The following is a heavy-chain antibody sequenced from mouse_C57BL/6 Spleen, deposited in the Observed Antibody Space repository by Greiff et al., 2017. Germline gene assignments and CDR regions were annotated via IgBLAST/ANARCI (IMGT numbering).Heavy chain of an antibody. CDR1: GFTFSDYY. CDR3: ARRDYYGSSHYAMDY. V-gene: IGHV5-12*01. J-gene: IGHJ4*01. D-gene: IGHD1-1*01. Sequence: EVKLVESGGGLVQPGGSLKLSCAASGFTFSDYYMYWVRQTPEKRLEWVAYISNGGGSTYYPATVKGRFTIARDNAKNTLYLQMSRLKSEDTAMYYCARRDYYGSSHYAMDYWGQGTSVTVSS. CDR2: ISNGGGST.